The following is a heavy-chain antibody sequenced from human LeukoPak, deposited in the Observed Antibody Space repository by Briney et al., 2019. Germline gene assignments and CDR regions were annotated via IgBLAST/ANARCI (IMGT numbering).Heavy chain of an antibody. Sequence: GGSLRLSCAASGFTFSNYAMSWVRQAPGKGLEWVSAISGSGGSTYYADSVKGRFTISRDNSKHTLYLQMNSLRAEDTAVYYCAKGKGGYYDSSGYNYWGQGTLVTVSS. CDR2: ISGSGGST. CDR1: GFTFSNYA. CDR3: AKGKGGYYDSSGYNY. V-gene: IGHV3-23*01. J-gene: IGHJ4*02. D-gene: IGHD3-22*01.